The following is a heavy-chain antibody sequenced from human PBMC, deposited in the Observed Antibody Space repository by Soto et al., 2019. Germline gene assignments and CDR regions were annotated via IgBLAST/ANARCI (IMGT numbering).Heavy chain of an antibody. V-gene: IGHV3-30*03. J-gene: IGHJ5*01. CDR2: VSNDGIRK. CDR3: ARWVGGSMYDNSGKYDS. D-gene: IGHD3-22*01. CDR1: GFIFSGSG. Sequence: QVQLVESGGGVVQPGRSLRLTCAASGFIFSGSGMHWVRQAPGQGLEWVALVSNDGIRKYYGDSVKGRFTISRDNAENTLYLQMNGLRAEDTAVYYCARWVGGSMYDNSGKYDSWGQGTLVTVSS.